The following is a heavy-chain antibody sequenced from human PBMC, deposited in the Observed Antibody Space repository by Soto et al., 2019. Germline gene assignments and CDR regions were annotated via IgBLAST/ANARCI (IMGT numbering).Heavy chain of an antibody. CDR1: GYTFTSYA. CDR2: INAGNGNT. CDR3: ARGGDPIDY. D-gene: IGHD2-21*01. V-gene: IGHV1-3*05. J-gene: IGHJ4*02. Sequence: QVQLVQSGAEEKKPGASVKVSCKASGYTFTSYAMHWVRQAPGQRLEWMGWINAGNGNTKDSQKFQGRVTITRDTSASTAHMELSSLSSEATAVYYCARGGDPIDYWGQGALVTVSS.